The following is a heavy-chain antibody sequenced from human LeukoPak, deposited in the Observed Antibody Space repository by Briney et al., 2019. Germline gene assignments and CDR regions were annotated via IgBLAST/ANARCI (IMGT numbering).Heavy chain of an antibody. CDR2: ISYDGSNK. V-gene: IGHV3-30*03. CDR1: GFTFSRYG. D-gene: IGHD2-2*01. Sequence: GGSLRLSCAASGFTFSRYGMHWVRQAPGKGLEWVALISYDGSNKHYVDSVRGRFTISRDNSKNTLYLQMNSLRAEDTAVYYCAPGRGIVVVPAATGVIDYWGQGTLVTVSS. J-gene: IGHJ4*02. CDR3: APGRGIVVVPAATGVIDY.